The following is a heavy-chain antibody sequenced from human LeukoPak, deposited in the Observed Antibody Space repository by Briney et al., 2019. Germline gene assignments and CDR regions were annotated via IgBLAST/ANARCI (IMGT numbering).Heavy chain of an antibody. CDR3: AKDRYYYDSSGYYGTFDY. CDR2: ISYDGSNK. Sequence: GSLRLSCAASGFTFSSYGMHWVRQAPGKGLGWVAVISYDGSNKYYADSVKGRFTISRDNSKNTLYLQMNSLRAEDTAVYYCAKDRYYYDSSGYYGTFDYWGQGTLVTVSS. D-gene: IGHD3-22*01. J-gene: IGHJ4*02. V-gene: IGHV3-30*18. CDR1: GFTFSSYG.